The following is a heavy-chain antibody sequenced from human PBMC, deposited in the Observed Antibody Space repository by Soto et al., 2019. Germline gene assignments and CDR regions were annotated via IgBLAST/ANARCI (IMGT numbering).Heavy chain of an antibody. J-gene: IGHJ4*02. Sequence: QVQLVQSGAEVKKPGSSVKVSCKASGGTFSSYAISWVRQAPGQGLEWMGGIIPIFGTATYAQKFQGRVTITADESTSTAYMELSSLRSEDTAVYYCARYGSGSLETPFDYWGQGTLVTVSS. CDR3: ARYGSGSLETPFDY. D-gene: IGHD3-10*01. CDR1: GGTFSSYA. CDR2: IIPIFGTA. V-gene: IGHV1-69*01.